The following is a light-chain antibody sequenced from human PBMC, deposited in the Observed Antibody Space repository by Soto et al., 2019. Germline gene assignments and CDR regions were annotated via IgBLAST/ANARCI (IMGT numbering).Light chain of an antibody. CDR3: SVYTKSDTPHV. CDR1: SSDVGAYDY. Sequence: QSALTQPASVSGSPGQSITISCTGTSSDVGAYDYVSWYQQHPDKAPKLIIYVVSNRPSGVSNRFSGSKSGNTASLTISGGHAEDEGVFICSVYTKSDTPHVFGNRTKLT. CDR2: VVS. V-gene: IGLV2-14*01. J-gene: IGLJ1*01.